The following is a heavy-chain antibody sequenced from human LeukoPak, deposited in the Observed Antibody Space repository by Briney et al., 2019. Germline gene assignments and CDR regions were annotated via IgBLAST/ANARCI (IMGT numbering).Heavy chain of an antibody. J-gene: IGHJ5*02. CDR2: INWNGGST. CDR1: GFTFDDYG. Sequence: GGSLRLSRAASGFTFDDYGMSWVRQAPGKGLGWVSGINWNGGSTGYADSVKGRFTISRDNAKNSLYLQMNSLRAEDTALYYCARKRGRGSWFGGYNWFDPWGQGTLVTVSS. D-gene: IGHD3-10*01. CDR3: ARKRGRGSWFGGYNWFDP. V-gene: IGHV3-20*04.